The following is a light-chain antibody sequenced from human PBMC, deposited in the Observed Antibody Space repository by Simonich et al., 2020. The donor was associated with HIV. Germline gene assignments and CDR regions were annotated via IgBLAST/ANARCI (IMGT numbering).Light chain of an antibody. CDR2: GAS. CDR3: QQYNNWPPWT. J-gene: IGKJ1*01. CDR1: QSVSSN. V-gene: IGKV3-15*01. Sequence: EIVMTQSPATLSVSPGERAPLPCRASQSVSSNLAWDQQKPGQAPRLLIYGASTRATGIPARFSGSGSGTEFTLTISSMQSEDFAVYYCQQYNNWPPWTFGQGTKVEIK.